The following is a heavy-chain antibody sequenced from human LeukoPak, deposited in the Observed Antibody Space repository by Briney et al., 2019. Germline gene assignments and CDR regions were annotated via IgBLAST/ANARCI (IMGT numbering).Heavy chain of an antibody. CDR2: ISAYNGNT. J-gene: IGHJ3*02. V-gene: IGHV1-18*01. CDR1: GYTFTSYG. Sequence: ASVKVSCKASGYTFTSYGISWVRQAPGQGLEWMGWISAYNGNTNYAQKLQGRVTMTTDTSASTAYMELRSLRSDDTAVYYCASRPPGAYQLPTYAFDIWGQGTMVTVSS. CDR3: ASRPPGAYQLPTYAFDI. D-gene: IGHD2-2*01.